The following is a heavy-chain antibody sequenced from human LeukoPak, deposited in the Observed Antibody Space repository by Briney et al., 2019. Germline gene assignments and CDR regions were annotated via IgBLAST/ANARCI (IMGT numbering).Heavy chain of an antibody. CDR1: GFTFSNAW. CDR3: TTSASDYGDDY. V-gene: IGHV3-15*01. CDR2: IKSKTDGGTT. J-gene: IGHJ4*02. Sequence: KTGGSLRLSCAASGFTFSNAWMSWVRQAPGKGLEWVGRIKSKTDGGTTDYAAPVKGRFTVSRDDSKNTLYLQMNSLKTEDTAVYYCTTSASDYGDDYWGQGTLVTVSS. D-gene: IGHD4-17*01.